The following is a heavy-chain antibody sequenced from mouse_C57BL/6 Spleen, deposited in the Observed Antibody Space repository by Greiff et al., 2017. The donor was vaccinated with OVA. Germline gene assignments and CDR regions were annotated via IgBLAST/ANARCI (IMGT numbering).Heavy chain of an antibody. D-gene: IGHD2-4*01. Sequence: DVMLVESGGDLVKPGGSLKLSCAASGFTFSSYGMSWVRQTPDKRLEWVATISSGGSYTYYPDSVKGRFTISRDNAKNTLYLQMSSLKSEDTAMYYCARSYYDYDVWYFDVWGTGTTVTVSS. CDR2: ISSGGSYT. V-gene: IGHV5-6*02. CDR1: GFTFSSYG. CDR3: ARSYYDYDVWYFDV. J-gene: IGHJ1*03.